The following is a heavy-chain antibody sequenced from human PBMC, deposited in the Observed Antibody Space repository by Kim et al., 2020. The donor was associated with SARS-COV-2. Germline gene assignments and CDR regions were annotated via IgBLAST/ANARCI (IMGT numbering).Heavy chain of an antibody. J-gene: IGHJ4*02. Sequence: YADPVKGRFTISRDNSKNTLYLQMNSLRAEDTAVYYCARDPGHWCFDYWGQGTLVTVSS. V-gene: IGHV3-33*01. CDR3: ARDPGHWCFDY. D-gene: IGHD2-8*02.